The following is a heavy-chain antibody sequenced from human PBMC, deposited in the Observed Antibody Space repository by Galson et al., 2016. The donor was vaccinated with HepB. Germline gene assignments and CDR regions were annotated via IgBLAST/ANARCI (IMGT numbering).Heavy chain of an antibody. J-gene: IGHJ6*03. D-gene: IGHD3-22*01. CDR2: INHSGTT. CDR1: GGSFSGFY. Sequence: ETLSLTCGVYGGSFSGFYWTWIRQSPGKGLEWIGEINHSGTTNYNPSLKSRVTMSVDTSTNHFSLKPSSVTAAGTAVYYCARGYYYDSSGSYSYYYYMNVWGKGTTVTVSS. V-gene: IGHV4-34*01. CDR3: ARGYYYDSSGSYSYYYYMNV.